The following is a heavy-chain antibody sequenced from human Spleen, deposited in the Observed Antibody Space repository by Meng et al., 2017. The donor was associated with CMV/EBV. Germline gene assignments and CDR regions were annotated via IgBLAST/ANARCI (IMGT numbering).Heavy chain of an antibody. CDR1: GYTFTGYY. Sequence: ASVKVSCKASGYTFTGYYMHWVRQAPGQGLEWMGWINPNSGGTNYAQKFQGRVTMTRDTSISTAYMELRSLRSDDTAVYYCARALAQWGAFDIWGQGTMVTVSS. CDR2: INPNSGGT. J-gene: IGHJ3*02. V-gene: IGHV1-2*02. D-gene: IGHD1-26*01. CDR3: ARALAQWGAFDI.